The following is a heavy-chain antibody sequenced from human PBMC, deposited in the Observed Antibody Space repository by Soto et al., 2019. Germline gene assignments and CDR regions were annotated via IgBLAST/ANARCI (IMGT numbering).Heavy chain of an antibody. D-gene: IGHD4-17*01. J-gene: IGHJ4*02. Sequence: QVLLVESGGGVVQAGRSLRLSCAASGFIFNSHGIHWVRQAPGKGLEWVAVVWTDGRNTNYADSVKGRFIISRDNSKNTVFLQMNGLRGDDPAMYYCARDPNSAGDYWFWGQGTLVTVST. CDR2: VWTDGRNT. CDR1: GFIFNSHG. V-gene: IGHV3-33*01. CDR3: ARDPNSAGDYWF.